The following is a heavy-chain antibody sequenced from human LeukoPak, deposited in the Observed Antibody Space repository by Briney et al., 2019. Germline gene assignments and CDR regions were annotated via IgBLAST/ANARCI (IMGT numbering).Heavy chain of an antibody. Sequence: ASVKVSCKASGYTFTGYYMHWGRQAPGQGREWMGWINPNSGCTNYAQKFQGRVTMTRDTSLSPAYMELSRLRSDDTAVYYCARADDYVWGSPYWGQGTLVPVSS. D-gene: IGHD3-16*01. CDR3: ARADDYVWGSPY. J-gene: IGHJ4*02. CDR1: GYTFTGYY. CDR2: INPNSGCT. V-gene: IGHV1-2*02.